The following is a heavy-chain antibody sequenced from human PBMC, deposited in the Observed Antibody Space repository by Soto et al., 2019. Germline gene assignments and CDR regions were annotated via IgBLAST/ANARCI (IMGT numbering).Heavy chain of an antibody. J-gene: IGHJ3*02. CDR3: ARGPTWDTIFGVVIISPDDAFDI. CDR2: ISAYNSNT. Sequence: ASVKVSCKASGYTFTSYGISWVRQAPGQGLEWMGWISAYNSNTNYAQKLQGRVTMTTDTSTSTAYMELRSLRSDDTAVYYCARGPTWDTIFGVVIISPDDAFDIWGQGTMVTV. D-gene: IGHD3-3*01. V-gene: IGHV1-18*04. CDR1: GYTFTSYG.